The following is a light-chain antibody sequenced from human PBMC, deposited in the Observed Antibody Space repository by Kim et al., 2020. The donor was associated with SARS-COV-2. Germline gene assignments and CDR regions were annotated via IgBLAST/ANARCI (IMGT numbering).Light chain of an antibody. Sequence: EIVLTQSPGTLSLSPGERATLSCRASQSVKNNYLAWYQQRPGQAPRLLIYGASSRATGIPDRVSGSASGTDFTLTISRVEPEDFAVYYCQQYGRSPRTFGQGTKVDIK. J-gene: IGKJ1*01. CDR3: QQYGRSPRT. V-gene: IGKV3-20*01. CDR2: GAS. CDR1: QSVKNNY.